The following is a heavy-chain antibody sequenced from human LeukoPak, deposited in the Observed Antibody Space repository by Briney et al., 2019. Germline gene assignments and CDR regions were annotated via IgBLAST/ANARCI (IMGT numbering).Heavy chain of an antibody. J-gene: IGHJ6*03. CDR3: SRDYYGSGSYYNYYYYYYMDV. Sequence: SVTVSCKASGGTFSSYAISWVRQAPGQGLEWMGGIIPIFGTANYAQKFQGRVTITADESTSTAYMELSRLRSEDTAVYYCSRDYYGSGSYYNYYYYYYMDVWGKGTTVTVSS. V-gene: IGHV1-69*13. CDR1: GGTFSSYA. D-gene: IGHD3-10*01. CDR2: IIPIFGTA.